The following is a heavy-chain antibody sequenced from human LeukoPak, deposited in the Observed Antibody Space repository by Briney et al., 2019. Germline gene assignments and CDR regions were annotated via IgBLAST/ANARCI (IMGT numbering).Heavy chain of an antibody. CDR2: IKQDGSEK. CDR1: GFTFSSYW. Sequence: PGGSLRLSCAASGFTFSSYWMNWVRQAPGKGLEWVANIKQDGSEKYYVDSVKGRFTISRDNAKNSLYLQMNSLRAEDTAVYYCARVADFVAVAANSDFDYWGQGTLVTVSS. V-gene: IGHV3-7*01. D-gene: IGHD6-19*01. J-gene: IGHJ4*02. CDR3: ARVADFVAVAANSDFDY.